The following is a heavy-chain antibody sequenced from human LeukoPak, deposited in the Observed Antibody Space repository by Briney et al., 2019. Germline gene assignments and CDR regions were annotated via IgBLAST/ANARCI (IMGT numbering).Heavy chain of an antibody. J-gene: IGHJ6*02. Sequence: PGGSLRLSCAASGFTFSSSAMSWIRQPPGKGLEWIGEINHSGNTNYNPSLKSRVTISVDTSKNQFSLKLSSVTAADTAVYYCARFPGVRPSIAARLRYGYGMDVWGQGTTVTVSS. CDR3: ARFPGVRPSIAARLRYGYGMDV. V-gene: IGHV4-34*01. CDR2: INHSGNT. CDR1: GFTFSSSA. D-gene: IGHD6-6*01.